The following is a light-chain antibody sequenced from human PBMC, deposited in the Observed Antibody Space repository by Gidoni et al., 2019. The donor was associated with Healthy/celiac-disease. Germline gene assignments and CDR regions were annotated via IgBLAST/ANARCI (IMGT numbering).Light chain of an antibody. Sequence: ILLTQSPATLPLSTGERATLACRASQSVSSYLAWYQQKPGQAPRLLIYDASNRATAIPARFSGSGSGTDFTLTISSLEPEDFAVYYCQQRSNWPTYSFXXXTKLEIK. CDR3: QQRSNWPTYS. CDR1: QSVSSY. CDR2: DAS. V-gene: IGKV3-11*01. J-gene: IGKJ2*03.